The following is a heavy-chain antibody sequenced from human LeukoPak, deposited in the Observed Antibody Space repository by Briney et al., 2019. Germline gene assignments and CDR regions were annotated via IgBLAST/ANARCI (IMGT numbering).Heavy chain of an antibody. V-gene: IGHV3-15*05. Sequence: GGSLRLSCVASGFISSDVWMSWVRQAPGKGLEWVGRIRSTVDGGTTDYAVSVKGRFTISRHDSRNMLYLQMNSLKTEDTAVYYCTRDFNYANDWGQGTLVTVSS. CDR1: GFISSDVW. J-gene: IGHJ4*02. D-gene: IGHD3-16*01. CDR2: IRSTVDGGTT. CDR3: TRDFNYAND.